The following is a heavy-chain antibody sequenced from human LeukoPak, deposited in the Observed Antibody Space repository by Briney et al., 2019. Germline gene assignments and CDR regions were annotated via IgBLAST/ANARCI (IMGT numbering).Heavy chain of an antibody. CDR2: ISYDGSNK. J-gene: IGHJ4*02. V-gene: IGHV3-30*18. CDR3: AKDRRNYCGGDCSVPTGNDY. Sequence: PGRSLRLSCAASGFTFSSYGMHWVRQAPGKGLEWVAVISYDGSNKYYADSVKGRFTISRDNSKNTLYLQMNSLRAEDTAVYYCAKDRRNYCGGDCSVPTGNDYWGQGTLVTVSS. D-gene: IGHD2-21*02. CDR1: GFTFSSYG.